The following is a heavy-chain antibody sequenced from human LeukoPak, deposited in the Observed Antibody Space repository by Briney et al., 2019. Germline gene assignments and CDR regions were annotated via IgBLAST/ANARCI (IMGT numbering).Heavy chain of an antibody. CDR1: GYTFTSYA. Sequence: GASVKVSCKASGYTFTSYAMHWVRQAPGQRLEWMGWINAGNGNTKYSQKFQGRVTITRDTSASTAYMELRSLRSDDTAVYYCARVWFGELVWFDPWGQGTLVTVSS. J-gene: IGHJ5*02. V-gene: IGHV1-3*01. CDR2: INAGNGNT. CDR3: ARVWFGELVWFDP. D-gene: IGHD3-10*01.